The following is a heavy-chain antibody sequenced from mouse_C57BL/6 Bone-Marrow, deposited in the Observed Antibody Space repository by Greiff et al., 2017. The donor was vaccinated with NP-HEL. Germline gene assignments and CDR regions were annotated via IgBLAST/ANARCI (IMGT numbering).Heavy chain of an antibody. J-gene: IGHJ4*01. Sequence: EVKVVESGGGLVKPGGSLKLSCAASGFTFSDYGMHWVRQAPEKGLEWVAYISSGSSTIYYADTVKGRFTISRDNAKHTLFLQMTSLRSEDTAMFYCARPIYLMDYWGQGTSVTVSS. V-gene: IGHV5-17*01. CDR1: GFTFSDYG. CDR2: ISSGSSTI. D-gene: IGHD2-1*01. CDR3: ARPIYLMDY.